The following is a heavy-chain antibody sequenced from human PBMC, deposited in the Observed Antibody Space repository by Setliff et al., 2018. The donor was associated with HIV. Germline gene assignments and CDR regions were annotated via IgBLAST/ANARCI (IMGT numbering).Heavy chain of an antibody. Sequence: GASVKVSCKASGGTFSSYAINWVRQAPGQGLEWMGGIIPILGTTNYAQKFQGRVAITADESTSIAYMEMSSLTSDDTAVYYCARGRALYNVLVYWGQGSLVTVSS. CDR1: GGTFSSYA. CDR3: ARGRALYNVLVY. J-gene: IGHJ4*02. V-gene: IGHV1-69*13. CDR2: IIPILGTT. D-gene: IGHD1-1*01.